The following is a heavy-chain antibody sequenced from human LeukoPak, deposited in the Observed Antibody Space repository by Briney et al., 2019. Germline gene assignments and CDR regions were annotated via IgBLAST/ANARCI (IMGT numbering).Heavy chain of an antibody. CDR2: MNPNSGNT. V-gene: IGHV1-8*03. D-gene: IGHD3-3*01. Sequence: ASVKVSRKASGYTFTSYDINWVRQATGQGLEWMGWMNPNSGNTGYAQKFQGRVTITRNTSISTAYMELSSLRSEDTAVYYCARGGVNFWSGYYNYWGQGTLVTVSS. CDR1: GYTFTSYD. J-gene: IGHJ4*02. CDR3: ARGGVNFWSGYYNY.